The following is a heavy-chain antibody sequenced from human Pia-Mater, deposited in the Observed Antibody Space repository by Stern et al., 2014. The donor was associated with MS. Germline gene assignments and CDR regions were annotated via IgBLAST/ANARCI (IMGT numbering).Heavy chain of an antibody. V-gene: IGHV4-39*01. D-gene: IGHD3-3*01. CDR1: GGSVSSSTYY. J-gene: IGHJ4*02. CDR2: IYYTGRT. Sequence: QVQLQESGPGLVKPSETLSLTCTVSGGSVSSSTYYWGWIRQPPGKNLEWIGSIYYTGRTYYNPSLPSRLTISIDASKNQFSLKLTSVTAADTAVYYCARQGSFDFWSGWGQGTLVTVSS. CDR3: ARQGSFDFWSG.